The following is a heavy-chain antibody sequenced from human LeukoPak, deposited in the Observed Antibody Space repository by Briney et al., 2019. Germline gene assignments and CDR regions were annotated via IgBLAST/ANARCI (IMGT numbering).Heavy chain of an antibody. CDR2: INPDNGGT. D-gene: IGHD6-19*01. Sequence: GASVKVSCKASGYTFTGYYIQWVRQAPGQGLEWMGWINPDNGGTNYAQKFQGRVTMTRDTSISAAYMELSSLRSDDTAVYFCARDSQWPNWGQGTLVTVSS. CDR1: GYTFTGYY. J-gene: IGHJ4*02. CDR3: ARDSQWPN. V-gene: IGHV1-2*02.